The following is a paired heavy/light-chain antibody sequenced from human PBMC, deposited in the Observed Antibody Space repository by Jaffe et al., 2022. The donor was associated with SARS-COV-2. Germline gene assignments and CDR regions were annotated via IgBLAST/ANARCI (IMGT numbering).Light chain of an antibody. J-gene: IGKJ1*01. V-gene: IGKV3-15*01. Sequence: EIVMTQSPATLSVSPGERATLSCRASQSVSSNLAWYQQKPGQAPRLLIYGASTRATGIPARFSGSGSGTEFTLTISSLQSEDFAVYYCQQYNNWPPLTFGQGTKVEIK. CDR3: QQYNNWPPLT. CDR2: GAS. CDR1: QSVSSN.
Heavy chain of an antibody. CDR1: GGTFSSYA. D-gene: IGHD3-22*01. J-gene: IGHJ4*02. CDR2: IIPIFGTA. Sequence: QVQLVQSGAEVKKPGSSVKVSCKASGGTFSSYAISWVRQAPGQGLEWMGGIIPIFGTANYAQKFQGRVTITADESTSTAYMELSSLRSEDTAVYYCARAEPRHYYDSSGYYHPFDYWGQGTLVTVSS. V-gene: IGHV1-69*01. CDR3: ARAEPRHYYDSSGYYHPFDY.